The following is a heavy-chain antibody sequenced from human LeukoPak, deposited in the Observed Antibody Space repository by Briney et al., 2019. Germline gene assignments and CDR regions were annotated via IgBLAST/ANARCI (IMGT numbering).Heavy chain of an antibody. CDR3: ARTLSKIYYDSSGSSTRYYFDY. Sequence: SGPTLVNPTQTLTLTCTFSGFSLSTGGMCVSWIRQPPGKALEWLARIDWDDDKYYSTSLKTRLTISKDTSKNQVVLTMTNMDPVDTATYFCARTLSKIYYDSSGSSTRYYFDYWGQGTLVTVSS. CDR1: GFSLSTGGMC. V-gene: IGHV2-70*11. D-gene: IGHD3-22*01. CDR2: IDWDDDK. J-gene: IGHJ4*02.